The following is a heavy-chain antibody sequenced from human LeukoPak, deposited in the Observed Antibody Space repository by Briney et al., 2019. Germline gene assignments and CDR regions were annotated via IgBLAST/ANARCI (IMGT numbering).Heavy chain of an antibody. CDR3: ASSDRLDY. CDR2: ILSDGSSA. V-gene: IGHV3-74*01. D-gene: IGHD1-14*01. CDR1: GLTFSSTW. J-gene: IGHJ4*02. Sequence: GGSLRLSCAASGLTFSSTWMHWVRQAPGKGLVWVSRILSDGSSATYAGSVKGRFTISRDNAKNTLYLQMNSLRAEDTAVYYCASSDRLDYWGQGTLVTVSS.